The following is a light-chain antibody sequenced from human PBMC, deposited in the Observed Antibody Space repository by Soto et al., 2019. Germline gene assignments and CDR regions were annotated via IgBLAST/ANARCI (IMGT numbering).Light chain of an antibody. V-gene: IGKV3-20*01. CDR2: GAS. CDR1: QSVXSSY. J-gene: IGKJ4*01. Sequence: EIVLTQSPGTLSLSPGERATLSCRASQSVXSSYLAWYQQKPGQAPRLLIYGASSXATGIPDXFSGSGSGTDFTLTISRLEXEXFAVYYCQQYGSSPLTFGGGTKVXIK. CDR3: QQYGSSPLT.